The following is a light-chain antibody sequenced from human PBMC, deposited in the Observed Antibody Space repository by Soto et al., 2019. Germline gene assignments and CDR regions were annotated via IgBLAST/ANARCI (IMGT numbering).Light chain of an antibody. CDR2: SAS. Sequence: DIQMTQSPSSLSASVGDRVTITCRASQSISTYLNWYQQKPGKAPKLLIYSASSLQSGVPSRFSGSGSGTDFTLTISSLQPEEFATYYCQQTYRSGITFGQGTRLDIK. J-gene: IGKJ5*01. CDR1: QSISTY. V-gene: IGKV1-39*01. CDR3: QQTYRSGIT.